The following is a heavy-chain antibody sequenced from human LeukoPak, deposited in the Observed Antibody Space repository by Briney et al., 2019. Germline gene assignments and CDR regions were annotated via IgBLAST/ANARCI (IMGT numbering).Heavy chain of an antibody. CDR1: GDMFTSYW. J-gene: IGHJ4*02. V-gene: IGHV5-51*01. CDR2: IYPGDSDT. Sequence: GESLQISCKDSGDMFTSYWIGWVRQMPGKGLEWMGIIYPGDSDTKYSPSFQGQVTISVDKSISTAYLQWNSLKASDTAMYYCARRAISGWSLDFWGQGTLVTVSS. D-gene: IGHD6-19*01. CDR3: ARRAISGWSLDF.